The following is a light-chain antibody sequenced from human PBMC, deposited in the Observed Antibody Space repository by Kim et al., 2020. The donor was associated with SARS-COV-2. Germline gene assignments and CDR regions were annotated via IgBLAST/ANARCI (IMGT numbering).Light chain of an antibody. Sequence: SYELTQPPSVSVSPGQTATITCSGDKLGDKYSCWYQQRPGQSPVLVIYHDAKRPSGIPERFSASNAGNTATLTISETQAMDEADYYCQVWDSGTVVFGGGTKLT. CDR1: KLGDKY. J-gene: IGLJ2*01. V-gene: IGLV3-1*01. CDR3: QVWDSGTVV. CDR2: HDA.